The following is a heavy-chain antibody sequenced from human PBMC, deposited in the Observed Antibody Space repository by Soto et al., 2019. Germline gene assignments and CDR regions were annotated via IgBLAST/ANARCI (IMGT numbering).Heavy chain of an antibody. V-gene: IGHV3-30*18. J-gene: IGHJ5*02. CDR2: ISYDGSNK. CDR1: GFTFSSYG. D-gene: IGHD3-22*01. Sequence: QVQLVESGGGVVQPGRSLRLSCAASGFTFSSYGMHWVRQAPGKGLEWVAVISYDGSNKYYADSVKGRFTISRDNSKNTLYLQINSLRAEDTAVYYCAQDGYDSSGYYYPNWFDPWGQGTLVTVSS. CDR3: AQDGYDSSGYYYPNWFDP.